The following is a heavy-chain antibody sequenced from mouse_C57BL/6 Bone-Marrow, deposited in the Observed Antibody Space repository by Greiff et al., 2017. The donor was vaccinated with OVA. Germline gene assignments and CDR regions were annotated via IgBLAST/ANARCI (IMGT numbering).Heavy chain of an antibody. V-gene: IGHV1-69*01. CDR1: GYTFTSYW. CDR2: IDPSDSDT. J-gene: IGHJ1*03. D-gene: IGHD3-1*01. Sequence: QVQLQQPGAELVKPGASVKLSCKASGYTFTSYWMHWVKQRPGQGLEWIGGIDPSDSDTNYNQKFKGKSTLTVDKSSSTAYMQLSSLTSEDSAVYYGASGMGALDFWGTGTSVTVSS. CDR3: ASGMGALDF.